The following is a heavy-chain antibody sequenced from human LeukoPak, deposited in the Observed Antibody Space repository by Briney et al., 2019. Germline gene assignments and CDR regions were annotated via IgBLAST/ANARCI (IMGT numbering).Heavy chain of an antibody. V-gene: IGHV1-18*01. CDR3: ARVPPDYYDSSGYSEGLDY. CDR2: ISAYNGNT. CDR1: GYTFTSYG. D-gene: IGHD3-22*01. J-gene: IGHJ4*02. Sequence: GASVKVSCKASGYTFTSYGISWVRQAPGQGPEWMGWISAYNGNTNYAQKLQGRVTMTTDTSTSTAYMELRSLRSDDTAVYYCARVPPDYYDSSGYSEGLDYWGQGTLVTVSS.